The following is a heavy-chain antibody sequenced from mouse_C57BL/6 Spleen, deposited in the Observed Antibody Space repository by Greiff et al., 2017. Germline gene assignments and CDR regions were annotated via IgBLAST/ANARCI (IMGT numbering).Heavy chain of an antibody. CDR1: GFTFSSYA. Sequence: EVKLVESGEGLVKPGGSLKLSCAASGFTFSSYAMSWVRQTPEKRLEWVAYISSGGDYIYYADTVKGRFTISRDNARNTLYLQMSSLKSEDTAMYYCTREGGSRAWFAYWGQGTLVTVSA. CDR3: TREGGSRAWFAY. D-gene: IGHD1-1*01. V-gene: IGHV5-9-1*02. J-gene: IGHJ3*01. CDR2: ISSGGDYI.